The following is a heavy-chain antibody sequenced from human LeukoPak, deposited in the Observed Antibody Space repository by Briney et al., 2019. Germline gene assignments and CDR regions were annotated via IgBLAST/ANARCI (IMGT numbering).Heavy chain of an antibody. V-gene: IGHV3-66*02. CDR3: ARGVVRGSYFWPHDY. CDR1: GFTVSSNY. D-gene: IGHD1-26*01. CDR2: IYSGGST. Sequence: PGGSLRLSCAASGFTVSSNYMSLVRQAPGKGLEWVSVIYSGGSTYYADSVKGRFTISRDNSKNTLYLQMNSLRAEDTAVYYCARGVVRGSYFWPHDYWGQGTLVTVSS. J-gene: IGHJ4*02.